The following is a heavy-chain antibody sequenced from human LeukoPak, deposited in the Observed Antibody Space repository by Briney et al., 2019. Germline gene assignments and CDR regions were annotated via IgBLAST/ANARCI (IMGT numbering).Heavy chain of an antibody. Sequence: ASVKVSCKASGYTFTTYDINWVRQATGQGLEYMGWMNPNSGETGYAQRFEGRVTMTRDTSISTAYMELSSLRSEDTAVYYCARTMTFNYDSTCVRAFDIWGQGTTVTVSS. V-gene: IGHV1-8*01. CDR2: MNPNSGET. D-gene: IGHD3-22*01. J-gene: IGHJ3*02. CDR3: ARTMTFNYDSTCVRAFDI. CDR1: GYTFTTYD.